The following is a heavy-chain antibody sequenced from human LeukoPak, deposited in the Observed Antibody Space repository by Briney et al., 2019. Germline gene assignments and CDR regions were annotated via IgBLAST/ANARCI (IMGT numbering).Heavy chain of an antibody. CDR3: ARGELGDSSGFSFFDY. J-gene: IGHJ4*02. CDR2: VIAIFGRV. CDR1: RGTFSSYG. V-gene: IGHV1-69*05. Sequence: GALVKVSCKASRGTFSSYGISWVRQAPGQGLEWMGGVIAIFGRVKYGQKFQGRATITTDESTSTAYMELSSLTSEDTGVYYCARGELGDSSGFSFFDYWGQGTLVTVSS. D-gene: IGHD3-22*01.